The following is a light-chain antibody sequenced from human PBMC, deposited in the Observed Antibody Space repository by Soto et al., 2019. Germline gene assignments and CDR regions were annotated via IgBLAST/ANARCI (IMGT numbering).Light chain of an antibody. J-gene: IGKJ5*01. CDR2: GAS. CDR1: QSVNSNY. CDR3: QQYNNWPPFT. Sequence: EIVLTQSPGTLSLSPGERAALSCGCSQSVNSNYLAWYQQKPGQAPRLIIYGASTRATGIPARFSGSGSGTEFTLTISSLQSEDFAVYYCQQYNNWPPFTFGQGTRLEIK. V-gene: IGKV3-15*01.